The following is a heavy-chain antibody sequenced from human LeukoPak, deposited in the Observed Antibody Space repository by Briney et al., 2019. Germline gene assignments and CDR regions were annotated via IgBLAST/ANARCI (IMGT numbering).Heavy chain of an antibody. V-gene: IGHV4-38-2*02. D-gene: IGHD3-10*01. CDR1: GYSISSGYY. CDR3: ARLTVRGPSYMDV. J-gene: IGHJ6*03. Sequence: SETLSLTCTVSGYSISSGYYWGWIRQPPGKGLEWIGSIYHSGSTYYNPSLKSRVTISVDTSKNQFSLKLSSVTAADTAVYYCARLTVRGPSYMDVWGKGTTVTVSS. CDR2: IYHSGST.